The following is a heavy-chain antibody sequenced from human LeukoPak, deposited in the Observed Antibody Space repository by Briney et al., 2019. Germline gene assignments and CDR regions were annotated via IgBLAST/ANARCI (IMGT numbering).Heavy chain of an antibody. CDR1: GDSISNYY. CDR3: ARQSMIVVVITEFDY. CDR2: IYPSRST. J-gene: IGHJ4*02. D-gene: IGHD3-22*01. Sequence: SETLSLTCTVSGDSISNYYWSWIRQPAGKRLEWIGRIYPSRSTNYHPSLKSRVTISVDTSKNQFSLKLSSVTAADTAVYYCARQSMIVVVITEFDYWGQGALVTVSS. V-gene: IGHV4-4*07.